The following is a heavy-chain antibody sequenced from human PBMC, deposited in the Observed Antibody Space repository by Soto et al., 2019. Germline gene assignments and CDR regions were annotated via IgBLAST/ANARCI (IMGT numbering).Heavy chain of an antibody. J-gene: IGHJ6*02. CDR1: GFTFSSYA. CDR2: ISYDGSNK. Sequence: GGSLRLSCAASGFTFSSYAMHWVRQAPGKGLEWVAVISYDGSNKYYADSVKGRFTISRDNSKNTLYLQMNSLRAEDTAVYYCARGGAVVRGVYGMDVWGQGTTVTVSS. V-gene: IGHV3-30-3*01. CDR3: ARGGAVVRGVYGMDV. D-gene: IGHD3-10*01.